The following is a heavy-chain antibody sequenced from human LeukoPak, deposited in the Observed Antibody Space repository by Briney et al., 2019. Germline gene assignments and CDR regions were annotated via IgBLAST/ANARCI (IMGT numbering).Heavy chain of an antibody. V-gene: IGHV4-34*01. CDR2: TNHSGST. Sequence: SETLSLTCAVYGGSFSGYYWSWIRQPPGKGLEWIGETNHSGSTNYNPSLKSRVTISVDTSKNQFSLKLSSVTAADTAVYYCARDGYCSGGSCYGISVGWFDPWGQGTLVTVSS. CDR3: ARDGYCSGGSCYGISVGWFDP. CDR1: GGSFSGYY. J-gene: IGHJ5*02. D-gene: IGHD2-15*01.